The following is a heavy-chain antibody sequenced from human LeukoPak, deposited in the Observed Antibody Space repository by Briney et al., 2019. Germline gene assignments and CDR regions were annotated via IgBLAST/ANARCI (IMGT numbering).Heavy chain of an antibody. CDR2: ITPDGRST. CDR3: ARGPLSGGAIQFDY. Sequence: GGSLRLSCAASGFTFSSYWMHWVRQAPGKGLVWVSRITPDGRSTSHADSVKGRYTISRDNARNTLYLQMNSLRAEDTAVYYCARGPLSGGAIQFDYWGQGTLVTVSS. D-gene: IGHD2-21*01. V-gene: IGHV3-74*01. CDR1: GFTFSSYW. J-gene: IGHJ4*02.